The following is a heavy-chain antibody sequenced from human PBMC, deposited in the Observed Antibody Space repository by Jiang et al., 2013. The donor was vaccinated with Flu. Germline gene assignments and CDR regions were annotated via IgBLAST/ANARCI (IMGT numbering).Heavy chain of an antibody. CDR2: ISSSSTYT. J-gene: IGHJ4*02. CDR3: ARGSLTGDLMGY. D-gene: IGHD7-27*01. V-gene: IGHV3-11*05. CDR1: GFTFSDYY. Sequence: GGSLRLSCAASGFTFSDYYMSWIRQAPGKGLEWVSYISSSSTYTNYADSVKGRFTISRDNAKNSLYLQMNSLRAEDTAVYYCARGSLTGDLMGYWGQGTLVTVSS.